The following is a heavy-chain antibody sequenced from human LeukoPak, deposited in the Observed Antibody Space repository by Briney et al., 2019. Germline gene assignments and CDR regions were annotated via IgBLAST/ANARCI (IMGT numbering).Heavy chain of an antibody. V-gene: IGHV3-53*01. CDR2: ISVSGNT. D-gene: IGHD2-15*01. J-gene: IGHJ4*02. CDR1: GFTVSSNY. Sequence: AGGSLRLSCAASGFTVSSNYMSWVRQGPGKGLEWVSAISVSGNTYHADSVKGRFTISRDSSKNTLYLQMNSLRAGDAAVYYCAKAPVTTCSGAYCYPFDYWSQGTLVTVSS. CDR3: AKAPVTTCSGAYCYPFDY.